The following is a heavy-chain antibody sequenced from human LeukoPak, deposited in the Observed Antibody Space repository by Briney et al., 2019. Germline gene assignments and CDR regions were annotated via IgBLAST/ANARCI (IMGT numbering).Heavy chain of an antibody. J-gene: IGHJ4*02. V-gene: IGHV4-39*07. CDR3: ASTGVGATYYFDY. D-gene: IGHD1-26*01. Sequence: PSETLSLTCTVSVGSISSSSYYWGWIRQPPGKGLEWIGSIYYSGSTYYNPSLKSGVTISVDTSKNQFSLKLTSVTAADTAVYYCASTGVGATYYFDYWGQGTLVTVSS. CDR1: VGSISSSSYY. CDR2: IYYSGST.